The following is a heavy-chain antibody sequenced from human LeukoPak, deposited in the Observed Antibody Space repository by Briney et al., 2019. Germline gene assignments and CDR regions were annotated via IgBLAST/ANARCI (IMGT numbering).Heavy chain of an antibody. D-gene: IGHD4-17*01. CDR2: IWYDGSNK. J-gene: IGHJ4*02. Sequence: GRSLRLSCAASGFTFSSYGMHWVRQAPGKGLEWVAVIWYDGSNKYYADSVKGRFTISRGNSKNTLYLQMNSLRAEDTAVYYCARAGTTVILDYWGQGTLVTVSS. CDR1: GFTFSSYG. CDR3: ARAGTTVILDY. V-gene: IGHV3-33*01.